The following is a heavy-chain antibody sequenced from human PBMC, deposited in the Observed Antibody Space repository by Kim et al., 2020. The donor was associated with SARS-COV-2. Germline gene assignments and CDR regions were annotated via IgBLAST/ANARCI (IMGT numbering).Heavy chain of an antibody. CDR2: VSYDGSKK. CDR1: GFSFSAYV. CDR3: ARELTTYFDSSGSYGVESYAFDV. J-gene: IGHJ3*01. Sequence: GGSLRLSCAASGFSFSAYVMHWVRQAPGKGLEWVAVVSYDGSKKFYADSVKGRFTISRDNSKKTLHLQMNSLRAEDTAVYYCARELTTYFDSSGSYGVESYAFDVWGQGPMVPVSS. V-gene: IGHV3-33*01. D-gene: IGHD3-22*01.